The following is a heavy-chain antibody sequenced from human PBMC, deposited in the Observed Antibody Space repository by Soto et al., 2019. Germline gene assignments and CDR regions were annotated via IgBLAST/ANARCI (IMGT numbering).Heavy chain of an antibody. D-gene: IGHD4-17*01. CDR3: AHSLKADYGDYAPFDY. V-gene: IGHV2-5*02. CDR2: IYWDDDK. CDR1: GFSLSTSGVG. J-gene: IGHJ4*02. Sequence: QITLKESGPTLVKPTQTLTLTCTFSGFSLSTSGVGVGWIRQPPGTALEWLALIYWDDDKRYSPSLTSRLTITKDTSNNQGVLTTTNMDPVDTATYYCAHSLKADYGDYAPFDYWGQGTLVTVSS.